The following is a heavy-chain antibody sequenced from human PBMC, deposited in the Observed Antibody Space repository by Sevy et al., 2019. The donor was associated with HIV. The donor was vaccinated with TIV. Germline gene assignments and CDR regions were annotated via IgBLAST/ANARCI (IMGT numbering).Heavy chain of an antibody. CDR3: AGENAWGRGYS. V-gene: IGHV4-59*08. D-gene: IGHD1-26*01. CDR1: GGSITSLY. J-gene: IGHJ4*02. CDR2: IYYNGHI. Sequence: QSQTLSLTCTVSGGSITSLYWNWIRQPPGKGLKWIANIYYNGHINYNPSLKSRVTLSLDTSKNQFSLRLSSVTAADTAMYYCAGENAWGRGYSWGQGTLVTVSS.